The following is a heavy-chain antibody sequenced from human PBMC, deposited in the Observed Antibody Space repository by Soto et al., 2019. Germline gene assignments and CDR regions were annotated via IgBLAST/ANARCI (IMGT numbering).Heavy chain of an antibody. CDR1: GFTFSSYA. CDR3: AKALAAAEYYYYGMDV. V-gene: IGHV3-23*01. CDR2: ISGSGGST. Sequence: LSLTCAASGFTFSSYAMSWVRQAPGKGLEWVSAISGSGGSTYYADSVKGRFTISRDNSKNTLYLQMNSLRAEDTAVYYCAKALAAAEYYYYGMDVWGQGTTVTVSS. J-gene: IGHJ6*02. D-gene: IGHD6-13*01.